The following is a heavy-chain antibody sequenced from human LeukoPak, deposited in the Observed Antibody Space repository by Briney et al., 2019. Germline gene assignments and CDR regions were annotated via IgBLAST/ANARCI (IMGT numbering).Heavy chain of an antibody. J-gene: IGHJ5*02. Sequence: SETLSLTCTVSDGSISSSSYYWGWIRQPPGKGLEWIGSIYYSGSTYYNPSLKSRVTISVDTSKNQFSLKLSSVTAADTAVYYCAREPGGAAAGNENWFDPWGQGTLVTVSS. CDR1: DGSISSSSYY. CDR3: AREPGGAAAGNENWFDP. D-gene: IGHD6-13*01. V-gene: IGHV4-39*07. CDR2: IYYSGST.